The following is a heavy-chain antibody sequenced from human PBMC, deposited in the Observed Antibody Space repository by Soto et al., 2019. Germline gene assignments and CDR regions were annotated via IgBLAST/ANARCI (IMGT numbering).Heavy chain of an antibody. V-gene: IGHV1-18*01. CDR2: ISGYNGNT. CDR1: GYTVTNYG. Sequence: QVQLVQSGAEVKKPGASVTLSCKAYGYTVTNYGFSWVRQAPGQVLEWMGWISGYNGNTKYADKFQKRETMSNDTTTTTEHRELRSLRSDDPAVYYCAREGQAPYYYYGMDVWGQGTAVTVSS. CDR3: AREGQAPYYYYGMDV. J-gene: IGHJ6*02.